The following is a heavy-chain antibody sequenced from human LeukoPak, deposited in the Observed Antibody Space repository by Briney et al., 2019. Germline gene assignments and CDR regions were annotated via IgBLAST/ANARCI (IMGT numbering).Heavy chain of an antibody. CDR3: ANSPDSDYGGNSDY. J-gene: IGHJ4*02. D-gene: IGHD4-23*01. CDR1: GGTFSSYA. V-gene: IGHV1-69*13. Sequence: SVKVSCKASGGTFSSYAISWVRQAPGQGLEWMGGIIPIFGTANYAQKFQGRVTITADESTSTAYMELSSLRAEDTAVYYCANSPDSDYGGNSDYWGQGTLVTVSS. CDR2: IIPIFGTA.